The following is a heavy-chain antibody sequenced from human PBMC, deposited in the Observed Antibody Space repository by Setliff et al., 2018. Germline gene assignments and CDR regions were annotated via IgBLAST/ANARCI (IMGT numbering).Heavy chain of an antibody. CDR3: ARINFYVSSGYYYAPDY. V-gene: IGHV1-46*01. Sequence: ASVKVSCKASGYTFTNYHMHWVRQAPGQGLEWMGIINPSGGRTSYAQKFQGRVTVTTDTSTGTAYMELGSLTSDDTAIYYCARINFYVSSGYYYAPDYWGPGTLVTVSS. CDR2: INPSGGRT. CDR1: GYTFTNYH. J-gene: IGHJ4*02. D-gene: IGHD3-22*01.